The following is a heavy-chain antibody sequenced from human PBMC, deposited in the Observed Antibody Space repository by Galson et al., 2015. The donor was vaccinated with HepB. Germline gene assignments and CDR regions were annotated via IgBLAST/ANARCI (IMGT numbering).Heavy chain of an antibody. CDR3: ARAPVATINYYFYLEV. CDR1: GFTLXXYA. V-gene: IGHV3-30*03. J-gene: IGHJ6*03. CDR2: TSSXVSDK. D-gene: IGHD5-12*01. Sequence: SLRLSXXXSGFTLXXYAMHWVRQAPGQGLEXVAVTSSXVSDKYYGDSVKGRFTISRDNSKSTLYLQMNSLRPEDTAVYYCARAPVATINYYFYLEVWGKGTT.